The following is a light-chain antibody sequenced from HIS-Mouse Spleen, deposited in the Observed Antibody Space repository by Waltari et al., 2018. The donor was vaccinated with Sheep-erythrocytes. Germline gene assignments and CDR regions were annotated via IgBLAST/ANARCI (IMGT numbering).Light chain of an antibody. CDR1: SSDVGGYNY. CDR2: EGS. CDR3: CSYAGSSTPWV. J-gene: IGLJ3*02. Sequence: QSDLTQPASVSGSPGQSITISCTGTSSDVGGYNYVPWYQQHPGKAPKLMIYEGSKRPSGVSNRFSGSKSGNTASLTISGLQAEDEADYYCCSYAGSSTPWVFGGGTKLTVL. V-gene: IGLV2-23*01.